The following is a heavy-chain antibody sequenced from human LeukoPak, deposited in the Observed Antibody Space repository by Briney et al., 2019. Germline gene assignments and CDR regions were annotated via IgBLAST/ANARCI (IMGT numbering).Heavy chain of an antibody. V-gene: IGHV4-59*01. Sequence: SETLSLTCTVSGGSISSYYWSWIRQPPGKGLEWIWYIYYSGSTNYNPSLKSRVTISVDTSKNQFSLKLTSVTAADTAVYYCARDAYVSYYYYGMDVWGKGTTVTVSS. CDR3: ARDAYVSYYYYGMDV. J-gene: IGHJ6*04. D-gene: IGHD3-16*01. CDR1: GGSISSYY. CDR2: IYYSGST.